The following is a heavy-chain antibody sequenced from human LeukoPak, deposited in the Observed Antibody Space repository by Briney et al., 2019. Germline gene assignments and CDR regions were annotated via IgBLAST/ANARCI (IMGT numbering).Heavy chain of an antibody. D-gene: IGHD3-10*01. CDR3: ARDGSGSPDY. CDR2: ISDNGRQT. V-gene: IGHV3-64*01. J-gene: IGHJ4*02. Sequence: GGSLRLSCAASGFTFSSYSMNWVRQAPGKGLEYVSAISDNGRQTFYANSVKGRFTISRDNSKNTLYLQMGSLRVEDMAVYYCARDGSGSPDYWGQGTLVTVSS. CDR1: GFTFSSYS.